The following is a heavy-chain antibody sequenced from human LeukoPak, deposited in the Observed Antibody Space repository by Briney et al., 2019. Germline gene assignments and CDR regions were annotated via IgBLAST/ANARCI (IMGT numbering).Heavy chain of an antibody. J-gene: IGHJ5*02. CDR1: GGSISSYY. Sequence: SETLSLTCTVSGGSISSYYWRWIRQPPGKGLEWIGYIYYSGSTNYNPSLKSRVTISVDTSKNQFSLKLSSVTAADTAVYYCARAPRGSGWYNWFDPWGQGTLVTVSS. D-gene: IGHD6-19*01. CDR3: ARAPRGSGWYNWFDP. V-gene: IGHV4-59*01. CDR2: IYYSGST.